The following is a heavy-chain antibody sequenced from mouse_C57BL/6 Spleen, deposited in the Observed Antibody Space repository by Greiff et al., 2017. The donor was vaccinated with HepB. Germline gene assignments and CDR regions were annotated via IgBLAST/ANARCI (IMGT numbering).Heavy chain of an antibody. Sequence: EVKVVESGGGLVKPGGSLKLSCAASGFTFSSYAMSWVRQTPEKRLEWVATISDGGSYTYYPDNVKGRFTISRDNAKNNLYLQMSHLKSEDTAMYYCARDRIYYDYGEVFAYWGQGTLVTVSA. J-gene: IGHJ3*01. V-gene: IGHV5-4*01. CDR3: ARDRIYYDYGEVFAY. D-gene: IGHD2-4*01. CDR2: ISDGGSYT. CDR1: GFTFSSYA.